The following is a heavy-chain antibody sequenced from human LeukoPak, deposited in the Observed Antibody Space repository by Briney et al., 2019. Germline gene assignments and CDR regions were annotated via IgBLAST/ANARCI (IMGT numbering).Heavy chain of an antibody. CDR2: IYYSGST. J-gene: IGHJ4*02. CDR1: GGSISSYY. CDR3: ARDLVLDYYYDSSGYYPPFYFDY. V-gene: IGHV4-59*12. D-gene: IGHD3-22*01. Sequence: PSETLSLTCTVSGGSISSYYWSWIRQPPGKGLEWIGSIYYSGSTYYNPSLKSRVTISVDTSKNQFSLKLSSVTAADTAVYYCARDLVLDYYYDSSGYYPPFYFDYWGQGTLVTVSS.